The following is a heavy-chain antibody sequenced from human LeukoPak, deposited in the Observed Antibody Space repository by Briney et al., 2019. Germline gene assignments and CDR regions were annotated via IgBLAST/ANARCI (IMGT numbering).Heavy chain of an antibody. D-gene: IGHD6-13*01. CDR3: ARHPSGYSSSWSLY. Sequence: SETLSLTCTVSGDSISSTIYYWGWIRQPPGKGLEWIGSIYYSGSTYYNPSLKSRVTISVDTSQNRFSLKLSSVTAADTAVYYCARHPSGYSSSWSLYWGQGTLVTVSS. V-gene: IGHV4-39*01. J-gene: IGHJ4*02. CDR2: IYYSGST. CDR1: GDSISSTIYY.